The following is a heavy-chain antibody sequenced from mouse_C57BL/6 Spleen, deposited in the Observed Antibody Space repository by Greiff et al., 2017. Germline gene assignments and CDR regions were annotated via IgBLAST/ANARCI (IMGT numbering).Heavy chain of an antibody. CDR3: ARDGSFDY. J-gene: IGHJ2*01. CDR1: GYTFTSSW. Sequence: QVQLQQSGAELVKPGASVKMSCKASGYTFTSSWITWVKQGPGQGLEWIGEIYPGSGSTNYNEKFKSKDTLTVDTSSSTAYMQLSSLTSEASAVYYCARDGSFDYWGQGTTLTVSS. V-gene: IGHV1-55*01. CDR2: IYPGSGST. D-gene: IGHD2-3*01.